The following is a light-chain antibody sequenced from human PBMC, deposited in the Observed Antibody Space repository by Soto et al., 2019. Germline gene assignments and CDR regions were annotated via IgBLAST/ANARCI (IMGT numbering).Light chain of an antibody. CDR1: QSVGSD. V-gene: IGKV3D-15*01. J-gene: IGKJ5*01. Sequence: EIVMTQSPATLSVSPWERATLSCRASQSVGSDLAWYQQKPGQAPRLVIYDIFTRATGVPTRISGSGSGTEFTLSITSLQPEDFAVFYCQQYNNWPPITFGQGTRLEIK. CDR2: DIF. CDR3: QQYNNWPPIT.